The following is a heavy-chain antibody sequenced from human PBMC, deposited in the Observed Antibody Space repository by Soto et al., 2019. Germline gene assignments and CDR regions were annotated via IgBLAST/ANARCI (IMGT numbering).Heavy chain of an antibody. CDR1: GYTFTGYY. CDR3: ARAPVDPYPGDFMDV. CDR2: INPNSGGT. D-gene: IGHD5-12*01. V-gene: IGHV1-2*04. J-gene: IGHJ6*03. Sequence: ASVKVSCKASGYTFTGYYMHWVRQAPGQGLEWMGWINPNSGGTNYAQKFQGWVTMTTDTSISTAYMELSRLRSDDMAVYYCARAPVDPYPGDFMDVWGKGTTVP.